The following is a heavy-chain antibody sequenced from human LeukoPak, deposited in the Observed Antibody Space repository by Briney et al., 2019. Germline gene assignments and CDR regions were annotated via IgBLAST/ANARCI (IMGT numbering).Heavy chain of an antibody. J-gene: IGHJ4*02. D-gene: IGHD4-17*01. V-gene: IGHV3-48*02. Sequence: GGSLRLSCAAAGFTFSSYSMSWVRQAPGKGLEWVSYISRSSSTTYYAGSVKGRFTISRDSAKNSLYLQMNSLRDEDTAVYYCARIPPSYADYYFDYWGQGALVTVSS. CDR1: GFTFSSYS. CDR3: ARIPPSYADYYFDY. CDR2: ISRSSSTT.